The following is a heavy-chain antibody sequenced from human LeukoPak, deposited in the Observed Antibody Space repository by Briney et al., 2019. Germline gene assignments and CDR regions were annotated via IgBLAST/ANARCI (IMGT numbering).Heavy chain of an antibody. CDR3: AGAGVADYYYGMDV. CDR2: INPNSGGT. J-gene: IGHJ6*02. Sequence: GASVKVSCKASGYTFTGYYMHWVRQAPGQGLEWMGWINPNSGGTNYAQKFQGRVTMTRNTSISTAYMELSSLRSEDTAVYYCAGAGVADYYYGMDVWGQGTTVTVSS. V-gene: IGHV1-2*02. CDR1: GYTFTGYY. D-gene: IGHD6-19*01.